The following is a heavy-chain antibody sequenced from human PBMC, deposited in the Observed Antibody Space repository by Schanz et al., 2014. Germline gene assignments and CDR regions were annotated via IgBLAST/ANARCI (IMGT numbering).Heavy chain of an antibody. Sequence: QVQLQESGPGLVKPSETLSLTCTVSGGSISSFYWGWIRQPAGKGLEWIGRIYTSGSTNYNPSLKGRFTMSLDPSKNQFSLKLSSVTAADTAVYYCARDRGYDFSFDPWGQGTLVTVSS. CDR3: ARDRGYDFSFDP. J-gene: IGHJ5*02. CDR2: IYTSGST. V-gene: IGHV4-4*07. D-gene: IGHD3-3*01. CDR1: GGSISSFY.